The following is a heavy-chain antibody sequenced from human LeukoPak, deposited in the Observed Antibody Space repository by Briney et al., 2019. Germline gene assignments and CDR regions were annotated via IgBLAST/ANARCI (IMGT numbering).Heavy chain of an antibody. CDR3: ASFAGTHFDY. V-gene: IGHV4-39*01. Sequence: SETPSLTCTVSGGSISSSSYYWGWIRQPPGKGLEWIGSIYYSGSTYYNPSLKSRVTISVDTSKNQFSLKLSSVTAADTAVYYCASFAGTHFDYWGQGTMVTVSS. J-gene: IGHJ4*02. D-gene: IGHD6-13*01. CDR1: GGSISSSSYY. CDR2: IYYSGST.